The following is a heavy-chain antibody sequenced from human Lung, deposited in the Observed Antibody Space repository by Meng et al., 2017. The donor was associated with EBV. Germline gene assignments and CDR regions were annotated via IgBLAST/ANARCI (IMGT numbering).Heavy chain of an antibody. CDR2: IYYSGST. V-gene: IGHV4-31*03. Sequence: QVQRQESGPGLLKPSQTLSLTCTVSGGSISSGGFYWSWIRQHPGKGLEWIGYIYYSGSTYYNPSLRSRVAISIDTSKNQFSLKLTSVTAADTAVYFCARTNYGDYNWFDPWGQGTLVTVSS. CDR1: GGSISSGGFY. J-gene: IGHJ5*02. D-gene: IGHD4-17*01. CDR3: ARTNYGDYNWFDP.